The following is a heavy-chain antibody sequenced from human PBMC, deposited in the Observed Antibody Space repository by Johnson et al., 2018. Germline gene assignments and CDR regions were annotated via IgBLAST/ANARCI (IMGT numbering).Heavy chain of an antibody. CDR2: LSGSGGST. D-gene: IGHD5-18*01. V-gene: IGHV3-23*04. Sequence: VQLGQSGGGLVQPGGSLRLSCAASGFTFSSYAMSWVRQAPGKGLEWVSALSGSGGSTYYADSVKGRFTISRDNSKNTRYLQMNSLRAEDTAVYYCTRAGVDTAMVTFRASFQHWGQGTLVTVSS. CDR3: TRAGVDTAMVTFRASFQH. CDR1: GFTFSSYA. J-gene: IGHJ1*01.